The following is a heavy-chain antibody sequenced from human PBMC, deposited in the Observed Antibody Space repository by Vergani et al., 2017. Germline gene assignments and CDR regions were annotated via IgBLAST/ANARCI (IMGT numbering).Heavy chain of an antibody. D-gene: IGHD1-26*01. J-gene: IGHJ4*02. CDR1: ESTFRMYT. CDR2: MKPFLRTT. CDR3: AGGISGSLPH. V-gene: IGHV1-69*13. Sequence: QVQLVQSGAAVKKPGSSVKVSCKASESTFRMYTINWVRQAPGQGLEWVGRMKPFLRTTNYAPEFQGRVTMTADESTSTAIMELSGLTSGDTAVYFCAGGISGSLPHWGQGTRVLVSS.